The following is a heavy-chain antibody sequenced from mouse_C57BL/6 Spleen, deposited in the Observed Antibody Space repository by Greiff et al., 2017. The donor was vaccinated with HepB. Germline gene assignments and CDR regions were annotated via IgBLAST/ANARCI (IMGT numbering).Heavy chain of an antibody. Sequence: VQGVESGAELVKPGASVKMSCKASGYTFTTYPIEWMKQNHGKSLEWIGNFHPYNDDTKYNEKFKGKATLTVEKSSSTVYLELSRLTSDDSAVYYCARGYGSSYNFDYWGQGTTLTVSS. CDR2: FHPYNDDT. J-gene: IGHJ2*01. V-gene: IGHV1-47*01. CDR1: GYTFTTYP. D-gene: IGHD1-1*01. CDR3: ARGYGSSYNFDY.